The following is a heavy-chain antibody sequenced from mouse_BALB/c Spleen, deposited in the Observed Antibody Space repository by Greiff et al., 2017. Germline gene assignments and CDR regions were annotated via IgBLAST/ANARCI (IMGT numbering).Heavy chain of an antibody. CDR2: IYPYNGGT. D-gene: IGHD1-2*01. CDR1: GYTFTDYN. J-gene: IGHJ4*01. CDR3: ARRVITTATLYAMDY. V-gene: IGHV1S29*02. Sequence: EVQLQQSGPELVKPGASVKISCKASGYTFTDYNMHWVKQSHGKSLEWIGYIYPYNGGTGYNQKFKSKATLTVDNSSSTAYMELRSLTSEDSAVYYCARRVITTATLYAMDYWGQGTSVTVSS.